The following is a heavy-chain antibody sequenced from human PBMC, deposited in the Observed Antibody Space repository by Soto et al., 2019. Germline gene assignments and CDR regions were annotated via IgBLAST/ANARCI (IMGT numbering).Heavy chain of an antibody. CDR1: GFTFSSYA. J-gene: IGHJ4*02. V-gene: IGHV3-23*01. CDR3: AKSSSSWGRTNYFDY. D-gene: IGHD6-13*01. Sequence: GGSLRLSCAASGFTFSSYAMSWVRQAPGKGLEWVSAISGSGGSTYYADSVKGRFTISRDNSKNTLYLQMNSLRAEDTAVYYCAKSSSSWGRTNYFDYWGQGTLVTVSS. CDR2: ISGSGGST.